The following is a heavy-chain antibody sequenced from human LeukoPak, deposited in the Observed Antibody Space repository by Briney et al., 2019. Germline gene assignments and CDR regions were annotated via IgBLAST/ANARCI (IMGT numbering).Heavy chain of an antibody. CDR3: ATLDFDWLSDFDY. D-gene: IGHD3-9*01. V-gene: IGHV4-39*01. CDR2: IYYSGST. Sequence: SETLSLTCTVSGGSISSSSYYWGWLRQPPGKGLEWIGSIYYSGSTYYNPSLKSRVTISVDTSKNQFSLKLSSVTAADTAVYYCATLDFDWLSDFDYWGQGTLVTVSS. CDR1: GGSISSSSYY. J-gene: IGHJ4*02.